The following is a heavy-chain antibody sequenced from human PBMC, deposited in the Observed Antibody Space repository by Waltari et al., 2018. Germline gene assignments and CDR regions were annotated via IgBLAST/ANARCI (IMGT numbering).Heavy chain of an antibody. J-gene: IGHJ3*02. D-gene: IGHD3-22*01. CDR2: IIPIFGTA. CDR3: ARGEYYYDSSGPGAFDI. Sequence: QVQLVQSGAEVKKPGSSVKVSCKASGGTFSSYAISWVRQAPGQGLERMGGIIPIFGTANYAQKFQGRVTITTDESTSTAYMELSSLRSEDTAVYYCARGEYYYDSSGPGAFDIWGQGTMVTVSS. V-gene: IGHV1-69*05. CDR1: GGTFSSYA.